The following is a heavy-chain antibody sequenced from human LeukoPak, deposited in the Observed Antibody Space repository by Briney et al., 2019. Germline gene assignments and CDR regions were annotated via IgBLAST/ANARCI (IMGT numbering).Heavy chain of an antibody. V-gene: IGHV3-7*03. Sequence: GGSLRLSCAASGFTFNTHWTSWVRQAPGKGLAWVAHMNEDGRDNNYVDSVKGRFPNFKGDAKNSLSLQMSSLRADDTAVYYLTSWTKVAAYWGQGTLVTVSS. D-gene: IGHD4-23*01. J-gene: IGHJ4*02. CDR1: GFTFNTHW. CDR2: MNEDGRDN. CDR3: TSWTKVAAY.